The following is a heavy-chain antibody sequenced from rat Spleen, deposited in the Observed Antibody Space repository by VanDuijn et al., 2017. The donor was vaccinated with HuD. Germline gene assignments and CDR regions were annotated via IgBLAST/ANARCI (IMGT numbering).Heavy chain of an antibody. D-gene: IGHD1-5*01. J-gene: IGHJ2*01. CDR1: GFTFSDHN. CDR2: ISPSGGST. V-gene: IGHV5-7*01. Sequence: EVQLVESGGDLVQPGRSLKLSCAASGFTFSDHNMAWVRQAPKKGLEWVATISPSGGSTYYRDSVKGRFTISRDNAKSTLYLQMDSLRSEDTATYYCATDRYYFDYWGQGVMVTVSS. CDR3: ATDRYYFDY.